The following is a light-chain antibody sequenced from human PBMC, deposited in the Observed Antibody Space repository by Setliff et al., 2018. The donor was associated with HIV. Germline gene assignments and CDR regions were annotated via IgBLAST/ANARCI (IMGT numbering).Light chain of an antibody. J-gene: IGLJ1*01. CDR1: TSDIGHYNR. CDR2: EVS. Sequence: ALTQPPYVSWAPGQSVTISCTGSTSDIGHYNRVSWYQQPPGAAPKLIMYEVSHRPSGVPDRFSGSKSDSTASLTISGLQPEDEADYYCSSYTTSITCVFGTGTKV. CDR3: SSYTTSITCV. V-gene: IGLV2-18*02.